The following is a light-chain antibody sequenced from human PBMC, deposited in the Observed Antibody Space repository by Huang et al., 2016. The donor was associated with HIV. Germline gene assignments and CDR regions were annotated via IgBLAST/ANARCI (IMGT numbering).Light chain of an antibody. V-gene: IGKV1-39*01. CDR3: QQSYSPRT. CDR1: QSISNY. J-gene: IGKJ3*01. Sequence: DIQMTQSPSSLSASVGDRVTITCRARQSISNYLNWYQQKPGKAPKLLIYAASGLQSGVPSRFSGSGSGTDFTLTISSLQPEDSAAYYCQQSYSPRTFGPGTKVDIK. CDR2: AAS.